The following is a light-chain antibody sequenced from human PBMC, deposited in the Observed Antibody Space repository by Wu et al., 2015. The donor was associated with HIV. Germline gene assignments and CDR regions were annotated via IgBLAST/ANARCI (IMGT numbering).Light chain of an antibody. CDR3: LQYNNWPPYT. V-gene: IGKV3-15*01. CDR1: QSVSSN. CDR2: GAS. J-gene: IGKJ2*01. Sequence: EIVMTQSPATLSVSPGERATLSCRASQSVSSNLAWYQQKPGQAPRLLIYGASTRATGIPARFSGSGSGTEFTLTISNMQSEDFAIYYCLQYNNWPPYTFGLGDQAGDQT.